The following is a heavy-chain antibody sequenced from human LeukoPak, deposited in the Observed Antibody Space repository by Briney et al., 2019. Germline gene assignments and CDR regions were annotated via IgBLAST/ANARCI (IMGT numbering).Heavy chain of an antibody. D-gene: IGHD3-10*01. V-gene: IGHV1-18*01. J-gene: IGHJ4*02. CDR1: GYTFTSYG. CDR2: ISAYNGNT. CDR3: ARGQPSITMVRDKSWDY. Sequence: ASVKVSCKAYGYTFTSYGISWVRQAPGQGLEWMGWISAYNGNTNYAQKLQGRVTMTTDTSTSTAYMELRSLRSDDTAVYYCARGQPSITMVRDKSWDYWGQGTLVTVSS.